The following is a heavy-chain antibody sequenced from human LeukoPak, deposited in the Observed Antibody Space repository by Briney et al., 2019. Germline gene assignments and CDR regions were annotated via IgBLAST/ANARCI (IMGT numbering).Heavy chain of an antibody. CDR1: GYTFTGYY. CDR3: ARHIVVVPAAMSGDYYYYYMDV. V-gene: IGHV1-2*02. CDR2: INPNSGGT. Sequence: GASVKVSCKASGYTFTGYYMHWVRQAPGQGLEWMGWINPNSGGTNYAQKFQGRVTMTRDTSISTAYMELSRLRSDDTAVYYCARHIVVVPAAMSGDYYYYYMDVWGKGTTVTVSS. D-gene: IGHD2-2*01. J-gene: IGHJ6*03.